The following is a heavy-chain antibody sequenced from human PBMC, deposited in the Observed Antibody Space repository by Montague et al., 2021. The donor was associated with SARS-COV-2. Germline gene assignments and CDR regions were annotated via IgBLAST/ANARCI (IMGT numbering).Heavy chain of an antibody. J-gene: IGHJ6*02. Sequence: SLRLSCAASGFTLSSYGMHWVRQAPGKGLEWVAVISYDGSNKYYADSVKGRFTISRDNSKNTLYLQMNSLRAEDTAVYYCARDLTYYDILTGYFAESPPYYDYYGMDVWGQGTTVTVSS. CDR2: ISYDGSNK. D-gene: IGHD3-9*01. V-gene: IGHV3-33*05. CDR1: GFTLSSYG. CDR3: ARDLTYYDILTGYFAESPPYYDYYGMDV.